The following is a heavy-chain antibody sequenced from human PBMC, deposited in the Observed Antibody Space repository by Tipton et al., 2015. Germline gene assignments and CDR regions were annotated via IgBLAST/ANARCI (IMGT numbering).Heavy chain of an antibody. CDR3: ATDSLRTTLGSH. J-gene: IGHJ1*01. CDR1: GYAFTDYH. CDR2: IDPQNGVT. Sequence: QVQLVQSGAEVGEPGASLMVSCKASGYAFTDYHIHWMRQAPGQGLEWMGQIDPQNGVTNYAQGFRGRVTMTRDAFILTAYMELRGLRSDDTAVYSCATDSLRTTLGSHWGQGTLVTVSS. D-gene: IGHD1-14*01. V-gene: IGHV1-2*06.